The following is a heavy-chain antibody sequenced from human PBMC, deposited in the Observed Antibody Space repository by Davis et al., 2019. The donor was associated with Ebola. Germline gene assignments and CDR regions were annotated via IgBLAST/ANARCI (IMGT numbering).Heavy chain of an antibody. J-gene: IGHJ5*02. CDR2: IYYSGST. CDR3: ARALYCSSTSCSQTGWFDP. D-gene: IGHD2-2*01. V-gene: IGHV4-59*01. CDR1: GGSISSYY. Sequence: PSETLSLTCTVSGGSISSYYWSWIRQPPGKALEWIGYIYYSGSTNYNPSLKSRVTISVDTSKNQFSLKLSSVTAADTAVYYCARALYCSSTSCSQTGWFDPWGQGTLVTVSS.